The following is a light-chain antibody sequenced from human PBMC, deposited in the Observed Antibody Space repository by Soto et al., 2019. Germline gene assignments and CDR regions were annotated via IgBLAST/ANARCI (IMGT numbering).Light chain of an antibody. J-gene: IGKJ4*01. CDR1: QSVSSD. CDR2: DAS. CDR3: EDRSDCPLS. Sequence: EIVLTQSPVTVSLSPGERATLSCRASQSVSSDLAWYQQKPGKVPRLFIYDASNRFAGVPSRFSGSGSWTDFTPTISSLVPEDVVIYYCEDRSDCPLSFGGGTKVEIK. V-gene: IGKV3-11*01.